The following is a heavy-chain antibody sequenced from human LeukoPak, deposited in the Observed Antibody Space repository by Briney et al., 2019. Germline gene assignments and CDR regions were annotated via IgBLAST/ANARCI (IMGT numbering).Heavy chain of an antibody. V-gene: IGHV3-53*01. CDR3: AKSGNGGYGSGKYVDY. D-gene: IGHD3-10*01. CDR2: IYSGGST. J-gene: IGHJ4*02. CDR1: GFTVSTSY. Sequence: GGSLRLSCAASGFTVSTSYQSWVRQAPGKGLEWVSVIYSGGSTYSADSVKGRFTISRDNSKNTLYLQMNSLRAEDTAVYYCAKSGNGGYGSGKYVDYWGQGTLVTVSS.